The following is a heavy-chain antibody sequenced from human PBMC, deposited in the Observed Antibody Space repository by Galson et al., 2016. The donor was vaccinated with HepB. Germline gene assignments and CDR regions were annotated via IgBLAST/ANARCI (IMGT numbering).Heavy chain of an antibody. CDR2: IRTAFFGGTT. CDR1: GFSSGDFA. D-gene: IGHD4/OR15-4a*01. CDR3: SRGDYPSHDDY. Sequence: SLRLSCAASGFSSGDFALNWIRQAPGKGQEWVGFIRTAFFGGTTKYAASVQGRFTIPRADSKSIAYRQMNNLKTEDTAVYYCSRGDYPSHDDYWGQGTLVTVSS. J-gene: IGHJ4*02. V-gene: IGHV3-49*03.